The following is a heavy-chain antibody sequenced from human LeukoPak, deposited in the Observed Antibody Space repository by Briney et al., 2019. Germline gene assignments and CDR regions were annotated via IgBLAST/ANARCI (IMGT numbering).Heavy chain of an antibody. CDR3: ATSTIQTFYYFDY. CDR2: ISYDRSNK. V-gene: IGHV3-30*04. J-gene: IGHJ4*02. CDR1: GFTFSSYA. Sequence: PGGSLRLSCAASGFTFSSYAMSWVRQAPGKGLEWVAVISYDRSNKYYADSVKGRFTISRDNSKNTLYLQMNSLRAEDTAVYYCATSTIQTFYYFDYWGQGTLVTVSS. D-gene: IGHD5-24*01.